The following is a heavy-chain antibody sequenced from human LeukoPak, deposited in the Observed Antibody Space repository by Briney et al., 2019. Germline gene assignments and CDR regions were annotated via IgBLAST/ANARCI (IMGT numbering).Heavy chain of an antibody. CDR3: ARDPARYCSTTSCYPPLDY. CDR2: IIPILDIA. J-gene: IGHJ4*02. CDR1: GGTFTTYT. D-gene: IGHD2-2*01. V-gene: IGHV1-69*04. Sequence: ASLKVSCKASGGTFTTYTFSWVRQAPGQGLEWMGRIIPILDIANYAQKFQGRLTITADKSTSTAYMELSCLRSEDTAVYYCARDPARYCSTTSCYPPLDYWGQGTLVTVSS.